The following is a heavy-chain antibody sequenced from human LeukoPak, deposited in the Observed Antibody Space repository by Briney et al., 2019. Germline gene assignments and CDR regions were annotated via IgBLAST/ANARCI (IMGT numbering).Heavy chain of an antibody. CDR1: GGSISSYY. CDR2: VNYSGST. V-gene: IGHV4-59*01. D-gene: IGHD2-15*01. CDR3: ARGDLGYCSGGTCYPRYYYGMDV. Sequence: PSETLSLTCTVSGGSISSYYWSWIRQPPGKGLELIGCVNYSGSTDYNPSLKSRVTISLDTYKNQFSLKLSSVTAADTAVYYCARGDLGYCSGGTCYPRYYYGMDVWGRGTTVTVSS. J-gene: IGHJ6*02.